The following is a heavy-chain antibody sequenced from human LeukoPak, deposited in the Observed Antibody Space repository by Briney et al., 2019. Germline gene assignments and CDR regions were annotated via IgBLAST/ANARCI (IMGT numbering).Heavy chain of an antibody. Sequence: ASVKVSCKVSGYTLTELSMHWVRQAPGKGLEWMGGFDPEDGETIYAQKFQGRATMTEDTSTDTAYMELSSLRSEDTAVYYCATELRYSYGYPNYYYGMDVWGKGTTVTVSS. V-gene: IGHV1-24*01. CDR1: GYTLTELS. CDR2: FDPEDGET. J-gene: IGHJ6*04. D-gene: IGHD5-18*01. CDR3: ATELRYSYGYPNYYYGMDV.